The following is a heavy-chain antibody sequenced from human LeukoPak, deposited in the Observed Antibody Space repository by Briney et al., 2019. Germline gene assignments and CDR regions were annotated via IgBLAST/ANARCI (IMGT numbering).Heavy chain of an antibody. D-gene: IGHD2-2*01. J-gene: IGHJ3*02. V-gene: IGHV1-69*13. CDR3: AGGYCSSTSCYSFGSAFDI. CDR1: GGTFSSYA. Sequence: SVKVSCKASGGTFSSYAISWVRQAPGQGLEWMGGIIPIFGTANYAQKFQGRVTITADESTSTAYMELSSLRSEDTAVYYCAGGYCSSTSCYSFGSAFDIWGQGTMVTVSS. CDR2: IIPIFGTA.